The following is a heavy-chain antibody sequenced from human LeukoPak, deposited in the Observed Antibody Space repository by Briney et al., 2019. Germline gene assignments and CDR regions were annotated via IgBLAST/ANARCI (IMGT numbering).Heavy chain of an antibody. V-gene: IGHV3-23*01. CDR1: GFTFSSYA. Sequence: GGSLRLSCAASGFTFSSYAMSWVRQAPGKGLEWFSAISGSGGSTYYADSVKGRFTISRDNSKNTLYLQMNSLRAEDTAVYYCAKDYSNYFFFDYWGQGTLVTVSS. CDR3: AKDYSNYFFFDY. D-gene: IGHD4-11*01. J-gene: IGHJ4*02. CDR2: ISGSGGST.